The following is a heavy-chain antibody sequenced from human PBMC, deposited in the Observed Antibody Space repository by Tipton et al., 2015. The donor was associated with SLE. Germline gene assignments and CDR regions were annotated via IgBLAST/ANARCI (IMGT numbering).Heavy chain of an antibody. V-gene: IGHV4-59*01. CDR3: AREPIYWSGYPTYYFDY. Sequence: LSCTVSGGSISGYYWSWIRQPPGKGLEWIGYIHYAGNTNYNPSLKSRVTMSVDPSRNQFSLKLSSVTAADTAVYYCAREPIYWSGYPTYYFDYWGQGALVTVSS. D-gene: IGHD3-3*01. CDR1: GGSISGYY. J-gene: IGHJ4*02. CDR2: IHYAGNT.